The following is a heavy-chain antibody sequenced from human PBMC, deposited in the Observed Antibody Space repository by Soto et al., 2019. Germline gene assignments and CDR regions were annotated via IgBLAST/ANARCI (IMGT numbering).Heavy chain of an antibody. V-gene: IGHV4-34*01. CDR3: AIGVRIAVAGTHTYYFDY. CDR1: GGSFSGYY. CDR2: INHSGST. Sequence: PSETLSLTCAVYGGSFSGYYWSWIRQPPGKGLEWIGEINHSGSTNYNPSLKSRVTISVDTSKNQFSLKLSSVTAADTAVYYCAIGVRIAVAGTHTYYFDYWGQGTLVTVSS. J-gene: IGHJ4*02. D-gene: IGHD6-19*01.